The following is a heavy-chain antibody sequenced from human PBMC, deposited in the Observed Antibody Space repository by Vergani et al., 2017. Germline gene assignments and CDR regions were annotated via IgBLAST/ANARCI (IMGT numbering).Heavy chain of an antibody. D-gene: IGHD3-3*01. Sequence: QVQLVQSGAEVKKPGSSVKVSCKASGGTFSSYAISWVRQPPGQGLEWMGGIIPIFGIANYAQKFQGRVTITADKSTSTAYMELSSLRSEDTAVYYCARREIFVSAPTSGLEHWGQGTLVTVSS. CDR2: IIPIFGIA. V-gene: IGHV1-69*17. J-gene: IGHJ4*02. CDR3: ARREIFVSAPTSGLEH. CDR1: GGTFSSYA.